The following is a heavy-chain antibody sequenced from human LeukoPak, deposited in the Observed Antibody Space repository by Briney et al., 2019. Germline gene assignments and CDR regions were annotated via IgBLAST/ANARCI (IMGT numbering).Heavy chain of an antibody. CDR3: ARTVCGGDCYVGAFDI. J-gene: IGHJ3*02. CDR2: ISWNSGSI. CDR1: GFTFDDYA. V-gene: IGHV3-9*01. Sequence: GGSLRLSCAASGFTFDDYAMHWVRQAPGKGLEWVSGISWNSGSIGYADSVKGRFTISRDNAKNSLYLQMNSLRAEDTALYYCARTVCGGDCYVGAFDIWGQGTMVTVSS. D-gene: IGHD2-21*02.